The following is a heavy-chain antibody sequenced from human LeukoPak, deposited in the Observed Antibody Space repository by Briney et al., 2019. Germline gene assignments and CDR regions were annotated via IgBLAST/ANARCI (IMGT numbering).Heavy chain of an antibody. CDR1: GGSISSGGYY. CDR2: IYYSGST. J-gene: IGHJ4*02. Sequence: SETLSLTCTVSGGSISSGGYYWSWIRQHPGKGLEWIGSIYYSGSTNYNPSLQGRVTISLDTSRNQFSLKLSSVTAADTAVYYCARVSYYDSSGYYFLSYVDYWGQGTQVTVSS. V-gene: IGHV4-31*03. CDR3: ARVSYYDSSGYYFLSYVDY. D-gene: IGHD3-22*01.